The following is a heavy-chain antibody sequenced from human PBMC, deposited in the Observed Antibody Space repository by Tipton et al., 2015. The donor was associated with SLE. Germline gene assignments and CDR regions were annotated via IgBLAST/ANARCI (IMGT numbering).Heavy chain of an antibody. CDR3: ARAVQLLSPNWGSFGYYYCYRDV. Sequence: SLRLSCAVSGFTFSRYEMKWVRQAPGKGLQWVSYISSSGTTIYYADSVKGRFTISRDNAKNSLYLQMNGLRAEDTAVYYCARAVQLLSPNWGSFGYYYCYRDVWGKGTTVTVSS. V-gene: IGHV3-48*03. J-gene: IGHJ6*03. D-gene: IGHD7-27*01. CDR2: ISSSGTTI. CDR1: GFTFSRYE.